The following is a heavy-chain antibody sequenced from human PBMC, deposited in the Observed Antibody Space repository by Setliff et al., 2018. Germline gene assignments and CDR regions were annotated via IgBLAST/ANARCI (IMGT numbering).Heavy chain of an antibody. J-gene: IGHJ3*01. D-gene: IGHD2-2*03. Sequence: PGESLKLSCQGFGYSFSRSWIVWVRQMPGRGLEWLGIVYPGDSDTRYNPSCQGQVTISVDKSIDTAYLQSSSLKASDSAIYYCARLIGSCSSSSCSGALDLWGQGTMVTVSS. CDR3: ARLIGSCSSSSCSGALDL. CDR2: VYPGDSDT. V-gene: IGHV5-51*01. CDR1: GYSFSRSW.